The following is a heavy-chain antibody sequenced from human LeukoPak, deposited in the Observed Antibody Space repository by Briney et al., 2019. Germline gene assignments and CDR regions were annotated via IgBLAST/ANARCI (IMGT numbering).Heavy chain of an antibody. D-gene: IGHD1-26*01. V-gene: IGHV3-23*01. CDR2: ISGSGGST. CDR3: ASGGSYLLGAFDI. CDR1: GFTFSSYG. Sequence: PGGTLRLSCAASGFTFSSYGMSWVRQAPGKGLEWVSAISGSGGSTYYADSVKGRFTISRDNSKNTLYLQMNSLRAEDTAVYYCASGGSYLLGAFDIWGQGTMVTVPS. J-gene: IGHJ3*02.